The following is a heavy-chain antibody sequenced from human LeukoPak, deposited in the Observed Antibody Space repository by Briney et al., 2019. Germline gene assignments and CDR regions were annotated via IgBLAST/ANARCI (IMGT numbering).Heavy chain of an antibody. Sequence: PSETLSLTCTVSGGSISSYYWSWIRQPPGKGLEWIGYIYYSGSTNYNPSLKSRVTISVDTSKNQFSLKLSSVTAADTAVYYCARLSSSGWSYYYYYGMDVWGQGTTVTVSS. CDR2: IYYSGST. V-gene: IGHV4-59*08. D-gene: IGHD6-19*01. CDR3: ARLSSSGWSYYYYYGMDV. J-gene: IGHJ6*02. CDR1: GGSISSYY.